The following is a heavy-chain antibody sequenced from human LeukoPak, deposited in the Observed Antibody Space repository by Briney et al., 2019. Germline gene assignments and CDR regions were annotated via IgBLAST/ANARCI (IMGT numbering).Heavy chain of an antibody. CDR3: ARGLNYGDYGFDY. V-gene: IGHV4-34*09. Sequence: SETLSLTCAVYGGSFSGYYWSWIRQPPGKGLEWIGYIYYSGSTYYNPSLKSRVTISVDTSKNQFSLKLSSVTAADTAVYYCARGLNYGDYGFDYWGQGTLVTVSS. J-gene: IGHJ4*02. CDR2: IYYSGST. D-gene: IGHD4-17*01. CDR1: GGSFSGYY.